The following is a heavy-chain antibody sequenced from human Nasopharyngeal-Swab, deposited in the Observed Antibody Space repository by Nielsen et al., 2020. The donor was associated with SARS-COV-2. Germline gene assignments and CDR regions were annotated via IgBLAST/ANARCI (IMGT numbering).Heavy chain of an antibody. J-gene: IGHJ6*03. CDR2: TYYRSKWYN. V-gene: IGHV6-1*01. D-gene: IGHD4-17*01. CDR1: GDSVFSSSAA. CDR3: ARARGAYGDYYYYYYTDV. Sequence: HSHSLGYEIEGDSVFSSSAAWTWIRQSPSRGLEWLGRTYYRSKWYNDYAVSVKSRITINPDTSKNQFSLHLNSVTPEDTAVYYCARARGAYGDYYYYYYTDVWGKGTTVTVSS.